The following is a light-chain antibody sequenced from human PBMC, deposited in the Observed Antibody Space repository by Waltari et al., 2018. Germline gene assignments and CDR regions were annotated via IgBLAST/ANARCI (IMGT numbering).Light chain of an antibody. CDR3: QQYSNWPST. V-gene: IGKV3-15*01. CDR2: GAS. J-gene: IGKJ4*01. CDR1: QSVSSN. Sequence: KVMTQSPATLSVSPGARATLSCRASQSVSSNLAWYQQKPGQAPRLLIYGASTRATGIPARFSGSGSGTEFTLTISSLQSEDSAVYYCQQYSNWPSTVGGGTKVEIK.